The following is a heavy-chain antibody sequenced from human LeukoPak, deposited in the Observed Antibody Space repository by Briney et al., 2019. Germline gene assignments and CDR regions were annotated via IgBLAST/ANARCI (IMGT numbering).Heavy chain of an antibody. V-gene: IGHV3-11*04. Sequence: PGGSLRLSCAASGFTFSDYCMSWIRQAPGKGLEWISYIGTSGSTIYYADTVKGRFTISRDNAKNSLYLQMNSLRAEDTAVYYCAREGGIAAALDYWGQGTLVTVSS. J-gene: IGHJ4*02. CDR1: GFTFSDYC. CDR2: IGTSGSTI. D-gene: IGHD6-13*01. CDR3: AREGGIAAALDY.